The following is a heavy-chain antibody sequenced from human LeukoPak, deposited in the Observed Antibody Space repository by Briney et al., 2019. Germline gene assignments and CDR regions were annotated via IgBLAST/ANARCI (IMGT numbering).Heavy chain of an antibody. V-gene: IGHV4-59*02. J-gene: IGHJ2*01. Sequence: SETLSLTCTVSGGSVSSYYWSWIRQPPGKGLEWIGYIYYSGNTNCNPSLKSRVTISVDTSKNQFSLKLSSVTAADTAVYYCARDPALLSSGWYFDLWGRGTLVTVSS. D-gene: IGHD2-15*01. CDR3: ARDPALLSSGWYFDL. CDR2: IYYSGNT. CDR1: GGSVSSYY.